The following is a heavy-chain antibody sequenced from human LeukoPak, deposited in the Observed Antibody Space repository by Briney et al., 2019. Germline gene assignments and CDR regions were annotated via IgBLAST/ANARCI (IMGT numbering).Heavy chain of an antibody. CDR1: GFTVSSNY. V-gene: IGHV3-53*05. D-gene: IGHD3-22*01. CDR2: IYSGGST. CDR3: AKDGPGNDSSGYFPDAFDI. Sequence: GGSLRLSCAASGFTVSSNYMSWVRQAPGKGLEWVSVIYSGGSTYYADSVKGRFTISRDNAKNSLYLQMNSLRAEDTALYYCAKDGPGNDSSGYFPDAFDIWGQGTMVTVSS. J-gene: IGHJ3*02.